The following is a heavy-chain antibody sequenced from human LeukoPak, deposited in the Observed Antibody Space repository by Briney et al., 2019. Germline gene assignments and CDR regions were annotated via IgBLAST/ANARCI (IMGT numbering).Heavy chain of an antibody. CDR3: AKGHSWIDFDY. Sequence: SETLSLTCTVSGGSISSSSYYWGWIRQPPGKGLEWIGSIYYSGSTYYNPSLKSRVTISVDTSKNQFSLKLSSVTAADTAVYYCAKGHSWIDFDYWGQGTLVTVSS. D-gene: IGHD5-12*01. CDR1: GGSISSSSYY. CDR2: IYYSGST. V-gene: IGHV4-39*07. J-gene: IGHJ4*02.